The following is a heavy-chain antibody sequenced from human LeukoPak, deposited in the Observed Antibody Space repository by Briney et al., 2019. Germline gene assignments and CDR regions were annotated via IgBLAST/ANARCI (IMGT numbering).Heavy chain of an antibody. Sequence: GGSLRLSCAASGFTFSDYYMSWIRQVPGKGLEWVSYISGSSSYTNYADSVKGRFTISRDNANNSLYLQMNSLRAEDTAVYYCANWIGSSSRDYWGQGTLVTVSS. CDR3: ANWIGSSSRDY. CDR2: ISGSSSYT. CDR1: GFTFSDYY. V-gene: IGHV3-11*03. J-gene: IGHJ4*02. D-gene: IGHD6-6*01.